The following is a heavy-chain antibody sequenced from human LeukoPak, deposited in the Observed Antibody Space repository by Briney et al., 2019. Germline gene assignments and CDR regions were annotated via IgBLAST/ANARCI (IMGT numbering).Heavy chain of an antibody. CDR2: IWYDGSNI. J-gene: IGHJ6*03. CDR3: AKEGDRGEALYYYYMDV. V-gene: IGHV3-33*06. Sequence: GRSLRLSCAASGFMFSDYGMHWVRQAPGKGLEWVAAIWYDGSNIFYADSGKGRFTISRDNSKNALYLQMNSLRAEDTADYYCAKEGDRGEALYYYYMDVWGNGTTVTVSS. D-gene: IGHD3-10*01. CDR1: GFMFSDYG.